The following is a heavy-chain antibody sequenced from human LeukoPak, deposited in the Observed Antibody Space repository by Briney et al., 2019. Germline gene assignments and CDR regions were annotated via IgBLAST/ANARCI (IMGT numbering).Heavy chain of an antibody. Sequence: SETLSLTCAVSGRSISSGGYSWSWIRQPPGKGLEWIGYIYHSGSTYYNPSLKSRVTISVDRSKNQFSLKLSSVTAADTAVYYCARSSTSRKNYYYYGMDVWGQGTTVTVSS. J-gene: IGHJ6*02. D-gene: IGHD2-2*01. CDR1: GRSISSGGYS. CDR3: ARSSTSRKNYYYYGMDV. V-gene: IGHV4-30-2*01. CDR2: IYHSGST.